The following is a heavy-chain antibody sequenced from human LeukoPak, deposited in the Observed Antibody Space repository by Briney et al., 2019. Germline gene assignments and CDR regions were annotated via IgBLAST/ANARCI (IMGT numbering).Heavy chain of an antibody. CDR1: GGSISSSSYY. D-gene: IGHD2-8*01. Sequence: SETLSLTCTVSGGSISSSSYYWGWIRQPPGKGLEWIGSIYYSGSTYYNPSLKSRVTISVDTSKNQFSLKLSSVTAADTAVYYCARESAIVLMVYARGNWFDPWGQGTLVTVSS. V-gene: IGHV4-39*07. CDR2: IYYSGST. CDR3: ARESAIVLMVYARGNWFDP. J-gene: IGHJ5*02.